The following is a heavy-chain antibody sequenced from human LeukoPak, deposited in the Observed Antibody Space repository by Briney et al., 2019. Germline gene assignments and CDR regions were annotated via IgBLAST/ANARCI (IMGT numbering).Heavy chain of an antibody. CDR3: ARRRSGGRRQRL. CDR2: INHSGST. V-gene: IGHV4-34*01. Sequence: SESLSLTCAVYGGSFSGYYWSWIRQPPGKGLEWIGEINHSGSTNYNPSLKSRVTISVDTSKNLFSLKLRSETAADTAVYYCARRRSGGRRQRLWGQGTLVTVSS. D-gene: IGHD2-15*01. CDR1: GGSFSGYY. J-gene: IGHJ4*01.